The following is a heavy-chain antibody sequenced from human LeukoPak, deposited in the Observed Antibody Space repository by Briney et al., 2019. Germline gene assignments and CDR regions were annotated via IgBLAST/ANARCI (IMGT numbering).Heavy chain of an antibody. CDR1: GFIVSSKY. Sequence: PGGSLRLSCAASGFIVSSKYMSWVRQAPGKGLEWVSVIYSGGSTYYAASVEGRFTISRDNSKNTAYLQMNSLRVEDTAVYYCARAGPIDYWGQGTLVTVSS. J-gene: IGHJ4*02. CDR3: ARAGPIDY. CDR2: IYSGGST. V-gene: IGHV3-53*01.